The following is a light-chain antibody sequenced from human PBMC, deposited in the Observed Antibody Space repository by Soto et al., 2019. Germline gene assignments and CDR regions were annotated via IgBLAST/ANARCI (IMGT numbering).Light chain of an antibody. Sequence: EVVLTQSPATLSVSPGDRVTLSCRASQSVSRNLAWYQQKPGQAPRLLIYGASTRATGVPARFSSSGSATEFTLSISSLQSEDVAVYYCQQYGDWPPETFGQGTKLEI. CDR2: GAS. CDR3: QQYGDWPPET. V-gene: IGKV3-15*01. CDR1: QSVSRN. J-gene: IGKJ2*01.